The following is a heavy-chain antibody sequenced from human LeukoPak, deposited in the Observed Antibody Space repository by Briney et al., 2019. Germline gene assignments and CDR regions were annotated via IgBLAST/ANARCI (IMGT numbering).Heavy chain of an antibody. CDR1: GYIFTSYY. CDR3: ASVLYCGADCYSGRYFFDY. CDR2: INPSDGST. V-gene: IGHV1-46*01. Sequence: ASVKVSCKASGYIFTSYYMHWVRQAPGQGLEWMGIINPSDGSTNYAQKFQGRVTMTRDTSTGTVYMDLTSLRSEDTAVYYCASVLYCGADCYSGRYFFDYWGQGTLVTVSS. J-gene: IGHJ4*02. D-gene: IGHD2-21*02.